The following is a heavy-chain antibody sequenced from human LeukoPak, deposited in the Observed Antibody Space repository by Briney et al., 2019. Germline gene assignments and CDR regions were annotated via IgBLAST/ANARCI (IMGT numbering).Heavy chain of an antibody. CDR3: ARSGFSSGYSPLRFDY. D-gene: IGHD3-22*01. J-gene: IGHJ4*02. V-gene: IGHV4-34*01. Sequence: SETLSLTCAVYGVSFSGYYWSWIRQPPGKGLEWIGEINHSGSTNYNPSLKSRVTISVDTSKNQFSLKLSSVPAADTAVYYCARSGFSSGYSPLRFDYWGQGTLVTVSS. CDR1: GVSFSGYY. CDR2: INHSGST.